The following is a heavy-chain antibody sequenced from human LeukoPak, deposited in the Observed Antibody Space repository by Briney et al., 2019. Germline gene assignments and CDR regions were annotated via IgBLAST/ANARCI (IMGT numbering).Heavy chain of an antibody. V-gene: IGHV3-7*04. Sequence: PGGSLRLSCAASGFTFSNYWMTWVRQAPGKGLEWVGNIRQDGSAKHYVDPVKGRFTISRDNDKNSLYLQMNSLRVDDTAVYYCARDLYASGSHDYWGQGTLVTVS. D-gene: IGHD3-10*01. CDR2: IRQDGSAK. J-gene: IGHJ4*02. CDR3: ARDLYASGSHDY. CDR1: GFTFSNYW.